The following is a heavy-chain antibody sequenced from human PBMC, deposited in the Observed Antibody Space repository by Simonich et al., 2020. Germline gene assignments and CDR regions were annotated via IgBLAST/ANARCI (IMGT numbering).Heavy chain of an antibody. D-gene: IGHD3-3*01. J-gene: IGHJ4*02. CDR1: GGSFSGYY. CDR2: IYYSGST. Sequence: QVQLQQWGAGLLKPSETLSLTCAVYGGSFSGYYWSWIRQPPGKGLEWMGYIYYSGSTNYNPSLKSRVTISVDTSKNQFSLKRSSVTAADTAVYYCASRGWSGYYDYWGQGTLVTVSS. CDR3: ASRGWSGYYDY. V-gene: IGHV4-34*11.